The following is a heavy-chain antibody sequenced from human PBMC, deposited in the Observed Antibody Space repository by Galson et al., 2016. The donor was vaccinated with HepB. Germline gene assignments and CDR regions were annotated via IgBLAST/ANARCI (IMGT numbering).Heavy chain of an antibody. D-gene: IGHD6-19*01. V-gene: IGHV6-1*01. Sequence: CAISGDSVSSTSAAWNWVRQSPSRGLEWLGRTYYRSKWYNDYAASVRSRITINPDTSRNQFSLQLNSVTPEDTAVYYCLSGWYFDTWGQGTQVTLSS. CDR2: TYYRSKWYN. CDR1: GDSVSSTSAA. CDR3: LSGWYFDT. J-gene: IGHJ4*02.